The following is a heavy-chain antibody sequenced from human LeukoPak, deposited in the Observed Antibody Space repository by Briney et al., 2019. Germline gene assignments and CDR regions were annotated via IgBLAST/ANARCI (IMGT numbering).Heavy chain of an antibody. CDR1: GYTFTSNY. CDR3: ARGSGGYYDILTGYSTTDY. V-gene: IGHV1-46*01. Sequence: ASVKVSCKASGYTFTSNYILWVRQAPGQGLEWMGIINPSGGSTSYAQKFQGRVTMTRDTSTSTAYMELRSLRSDDTAVYYCARGSGGYYDILTGYSTTDYWGQGTLVTVSA. J-gene: IGHJ4*02. CDR2: INPSGGST. D-gene: IGHD3-9*01.